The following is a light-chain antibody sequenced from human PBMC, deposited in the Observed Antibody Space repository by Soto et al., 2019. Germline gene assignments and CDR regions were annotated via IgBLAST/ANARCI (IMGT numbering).Light chain of an antibody. Sequence: VLTQSPATLSLSHGEGATLSCRASQSVSTYLAWYQHKPGQAPRLLIYDSSNRATGIPARFSGSGSGTDFTLTISSLEPEDSAVYYCQQHTTWPLTFGRGTKVDIK. CDR3: QQHTTWPLT. J-gene: IGKJ4*01. CDR1: QSVSTY. V-gene: IGKV3-11*01. CDR2: DSS.